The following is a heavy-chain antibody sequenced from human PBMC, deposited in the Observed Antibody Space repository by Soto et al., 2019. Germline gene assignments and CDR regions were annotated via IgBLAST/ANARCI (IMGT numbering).Heavy chain of an antibody. V-gene: IGHV4-59*01. J-gene: IGHJ4*02. CDR3: ALRSMAVVPEY. D-gene: IGHD3-22*01. Sequence: QVQLQESGPGLVKPSETLSLTCAVSGDSISSYYCMWIRQPPGKGLESIGYVYYGRSANYNTSLKSLVPLSVDTSTNQCSLTLSSMTAADTAVYYCALRSMAVVPEYWGQGTLVTVSS. CDR1: GDSISSYY. CDR2: VYYGRSA.